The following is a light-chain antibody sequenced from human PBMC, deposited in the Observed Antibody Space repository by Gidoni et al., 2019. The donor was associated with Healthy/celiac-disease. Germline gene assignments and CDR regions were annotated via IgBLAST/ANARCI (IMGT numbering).Light chain of an antibody. CDR2: KAS. CDR1: QSISSW. Sequence: DIQMTQSPSTLSASVGDRVTITCRASQSISSWLAWYQQNPGKATKLLIYKASSLESGVPSRFSGSGSGTEFTLTISSLQPDDFATYYCQQYNSYSGYTFGQGTKLEIK. CDR3: QQYNSYSGYT. J-gene: IGKJ2*01. V-gene: IGKV1-5*03.